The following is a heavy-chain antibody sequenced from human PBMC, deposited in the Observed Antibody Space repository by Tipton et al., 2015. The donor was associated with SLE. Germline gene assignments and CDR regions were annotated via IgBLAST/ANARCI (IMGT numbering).Heavy chain of an antibody. V-gene: IGHV4-59*05. CDR1: GGSISSYY. J-gene: IGHJ4*02. D-gene: IGHD6-13*01. Sequence: TLSLTCTVSGGSISSYYWSWIRQPAGKGLEWIGSIYYSGSTYYNPSLKSRVTISVDTSKNQFSLKLSSVTAADTAVYYCARPGYSSSWYGPYFDYWGQGTLVTVSS. CDR2: IYYSGST. CDR3: ARPGYSSSWYGPYFDY.